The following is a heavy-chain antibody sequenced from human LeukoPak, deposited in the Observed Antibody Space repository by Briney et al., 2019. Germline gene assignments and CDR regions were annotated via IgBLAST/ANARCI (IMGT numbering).Heavy chain of an antibody. CDR3: AREYSSSSGRRAFDV. J-gene: IGHJ3*01. CDR2: IYYSGST. D-gene: IGHD6-6*01. V-gene: IGHV4-59*08. Sequence: PSETLSLTCTVSGGSISSNYWSWIRQPPGKGLEWIGDIYYSGSTNYNPSLKSRVTISVDTSKNQFSLKLSSVTAADTAVYYCAREYSSSSGRRAFDVWGQGTMVTVSS. CDR1: GGSISSNY.